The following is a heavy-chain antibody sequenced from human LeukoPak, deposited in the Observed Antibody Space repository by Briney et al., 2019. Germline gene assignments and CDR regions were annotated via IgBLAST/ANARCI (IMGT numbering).Heavy chain of an antibody. J-gene: IGHJ6*03. V-gene: IGHV1-69*05. CDR2: IIPIFGTA. D-gene: IGHD3-3*02. CDR3: ATTNTDSITYYYYMDV. CDR1: GGTFSSYA. Sequence: ASVKVSCKASGGTFSSYAISWVRQAPGQGLEWMGGIIPIFGTANYAQKFQGRVTITTDESTSTAYMELSSLRSEDTAVYYCATTNTDSITYYYYMDVWGKGATVTVSS.